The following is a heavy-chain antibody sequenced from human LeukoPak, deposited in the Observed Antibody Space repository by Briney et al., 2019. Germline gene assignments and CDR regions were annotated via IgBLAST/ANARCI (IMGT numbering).Heavy chain of an antibody. D-gene: IGHD4-23*01. CDR1: GFTFSSYA. CDR2: ISGSGGTT. V-gene: IGHV3-23*01. J-gene: IGHJ4*02. CDR3: ARERGSSGGNTNRYFDH. Sequence: PGGSLRLTCAASGFTFSSYAMSWVRQAPGKGLEWVSVISGSGGTTYSADSVKGRFTISRDNSKNTLYLQMNSLRAEDTAAYYCARERGSSGGNTNRYFDHWGQGALVPVSS.